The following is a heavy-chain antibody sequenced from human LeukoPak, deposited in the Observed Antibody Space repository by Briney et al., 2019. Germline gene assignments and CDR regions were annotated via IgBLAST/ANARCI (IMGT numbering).Heavy chain of an antibody. D-gene: IGHD3-22*01. J-gene: IGHJ4*02. CDR2: IYHSGST. CDR3: ARLPYYYDSLNTDY. CDR1: GYSISSGYY. V-gene: IGHV4-38-2*02. Sequence: SETLSLTCTVSGYSISSGYYWGWIRQSPGKGLEWIGSIYHSGSTYYNPSLKSRVTISVDTSKNQFSLKLSSVTAADTAVYYCARLPYYYDSLNTDYWGQGTLVTVSS.